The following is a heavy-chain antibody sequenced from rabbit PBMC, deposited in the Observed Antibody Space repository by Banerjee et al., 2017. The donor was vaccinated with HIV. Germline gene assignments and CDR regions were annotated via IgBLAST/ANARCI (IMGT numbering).Heavy chain of an antibody. V-gene: IGHV1S40*01. J-gene: IGHJ4*01. CDR1: GVDFSSSYW. CDR3: TRGDAGWEYAKF. Sequence: QSLEESGGDLVKPGSSLTLTCTASGVDFSSSYWITWVRQAPGKGLEWIACIYTGGDGSTWYANWAKGRFTISKTSSTTVTLQMTSLTAADTATYFCTRGDAGWEYAKFWGQGTLVTVS. CDR2: IYTGGDGST. D-gene: IGHD4-2*01.